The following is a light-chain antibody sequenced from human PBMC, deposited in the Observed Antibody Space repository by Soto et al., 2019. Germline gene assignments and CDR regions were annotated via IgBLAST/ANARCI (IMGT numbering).Light chain of an antibody. Sequence: DIHMTQSPSILSASVGDRVTITCRASQSIGSWLAWYQQKPGKAPNLLIHKASHLESGVPSRFSGSGSGTEFTLTISSLQPGDFATYYCQHYNTYPWTFGQGTKVDIK. CDR2: KAS. CDR3: QHYNTYPWT. CDR1: QSIGSW. J-gene: IGKJ1*01. V-gene: IGKV1-5*03.